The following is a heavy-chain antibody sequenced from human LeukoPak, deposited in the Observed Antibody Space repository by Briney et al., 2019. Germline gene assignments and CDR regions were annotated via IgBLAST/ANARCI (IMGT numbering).Heavy chain of an antibody. CDR1: GGSISSSDYY. D-gene: IGHD4-23*01. CDR3: ARDRLRWPKIDY. V-gene: IGHV4-39*07. J-gene: IGHJ4*02. Sequence: PSETLSLTCTVSGGSISSSDYYWGWIRQPPGKGLEWIGSIYYSVTTYCNPSLKSRVAISVDTSKNQFSQKLNSVTAADTAVYYCARDRLRWPKIDYWGQGTLVTVSS. CDR2: IYYSVTT.